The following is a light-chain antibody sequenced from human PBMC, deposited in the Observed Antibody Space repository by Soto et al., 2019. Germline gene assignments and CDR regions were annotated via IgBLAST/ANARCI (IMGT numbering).Light chain of an antibody. J-gene: IGKJ2*01. Sequence: EIVMTQSPATLSVSPGERANLSCMASQSVSSNLAWYQQEAGQAPRLLIYGASTRASGIPARFSGSGSGTEFTLTISSLQSEDFAVYYCQQYNNWPPYTFGQGTKLEIK. V-gene: IGKV3-15*01. CDR2: GAS. CDR1: QSVSSN. CDR3: QQYNNWPPYT.